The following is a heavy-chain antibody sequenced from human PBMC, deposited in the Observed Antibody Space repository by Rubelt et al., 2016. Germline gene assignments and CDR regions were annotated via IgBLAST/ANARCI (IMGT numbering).Heavy chain of an antibody. J-gene: IGHJ4*02. V-gene: IGHV3-9*01. CDR2: ISWNSGSI. CDR3: ARDQGGYCSGGSCYGYYFDY. D-gene: IGHD2-15*01. Sequence: EWVSGISWNSGSIGYADSVKGRFTISRDNSKNTLYLQMNSLRAEDTAVYYCARDQGGYCSGGSCYGYYFDYWGQGTLVTVSS.